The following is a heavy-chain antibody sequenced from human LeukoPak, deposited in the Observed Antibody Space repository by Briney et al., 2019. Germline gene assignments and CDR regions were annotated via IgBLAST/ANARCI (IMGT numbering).Heavy chain of an antibody. D-gene: IGHD1-26*01. CDR2: IYYSGST. CDR1: GGSISSYY. V-gene: IGHV4-59*01. CDR3: ARGHYSGSYQG. Sequence: SETLSLTCTVSGGSISSYYWSWIRQPPGKGLEWIGYIYYSGSTNYNPSLKSRVTISVDTSKNQFSLKLSSVTAADTAVYYCARGHYSGSYQGWGQGTLVTVSS. J-gene: IGHJ4*02.